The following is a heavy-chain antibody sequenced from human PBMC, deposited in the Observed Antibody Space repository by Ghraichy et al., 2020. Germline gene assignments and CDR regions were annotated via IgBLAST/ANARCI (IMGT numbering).Heavy chain of an antibody. Sequence: LSLTCAASGFTFSSYSMNWVRQAPGKGLEWVSYISSSRSSIYYADSVKGRFTISRDNAKNSLYLQMNSLRDEDTAVYYCARGLPNPYYFGYWGQGTLVTVSS. CDR1: GFTFSSYS. V-gene: IGHV3-48*02. CDR2: ISSSRSSI. J-gene: IGHJ4*02. CDR3: ARGLPNPYYFGY.